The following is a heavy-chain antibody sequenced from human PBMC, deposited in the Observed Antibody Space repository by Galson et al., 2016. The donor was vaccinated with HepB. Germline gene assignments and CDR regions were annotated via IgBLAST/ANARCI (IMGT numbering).Heavy chain of an antibody. Sequence: LSLTCNVSGYSISNGYYWGWLRQPPGKGLEWIGSIFYRGSTFYKPSLKSRLTISIDMSKNQFSLKLGSVTAADTAFYYCARSGYCSSGTCFDYWGQGTLVTVSS. CDR1: GYSISNGYY. V-gene: IGHV4-38-2*02. D-gene: IGHD2-15*01. J-gene: IGHJ4*02. CDR2: IFYRGST. CDR3: ARSGYCSSGTCFDY.